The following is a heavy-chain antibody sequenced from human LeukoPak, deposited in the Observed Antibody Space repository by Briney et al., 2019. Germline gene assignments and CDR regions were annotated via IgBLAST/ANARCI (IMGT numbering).Heavy chain of an antibody. J-gene: IGHJ4*02. Sequence: PSETLSLTCTVSGGSISSSSYYWGWIRQPPGKGLEWIGSIYYSGSTYYNPSLKSRVIISVDTSKNQFSLKLSSVTAADTAVYYCARYYYDSSGYFDYWGQGTLVTVSS. CDR2: IYYSGST. CDR3: ARYYYDSSGYFDY. D-gene: IGHD3-22*01. V-gene: IGHV4-39*07. CDR1: GGSISSSSYY.